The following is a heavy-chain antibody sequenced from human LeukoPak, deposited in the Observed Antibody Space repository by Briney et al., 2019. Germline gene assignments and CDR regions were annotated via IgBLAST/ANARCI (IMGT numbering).Heavy chain of an antibody. CDR2: KNPNSGRT. CDR1: GYTFTSYD. CDR3: ARGPVSSHGMDV. J-gene: IGHJ6*02. Sequence: ASVKVSCKASGYTFTSYDINWVRQATGQGLEWMGFKNPNSGRTGFAQKFQGRFTMTTDTSISTAYMELSSLTSEDTAVYYCARGPVSSHGMDVWGQGTTVTASS. V-gene: IGHV1-8*01.